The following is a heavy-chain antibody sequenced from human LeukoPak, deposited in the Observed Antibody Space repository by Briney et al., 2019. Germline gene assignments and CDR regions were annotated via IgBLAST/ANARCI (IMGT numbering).Heavy chain of an antibody. CDR2: ISSSSSYI. J-gene: IGHJ4*02. CDR3: ARELAGGSYYPITDY. V-gene: IGHV3-21*01. CDR1: GFTFSSYS. Sequence: GGSLRLSCAASGFTFSSYSMNWVRQAPGKGLEWVSSISSSSSYIYYADPVKGRFTISRDNSKNTLYLQMNSLRAEDTAVYYCARELAGGSYYPITDYWGQGTLVTVSS. D-gene: IGHD1-26*01.